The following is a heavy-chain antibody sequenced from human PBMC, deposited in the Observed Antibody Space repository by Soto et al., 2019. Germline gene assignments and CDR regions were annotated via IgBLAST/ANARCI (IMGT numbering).Heavy chain of an antibody. CDR2: MNHSGST. CDR3: ARGASDDIVVVVDAAEIIGDRGWFDP. J-gene: IGHJ5*02. D-gene: IGHD2-15*01. Sequence: ETLSLTCTVSGGSISSSDYYWSCIRQPPGKGLEWIGEMNHSGSTNYNPSLKSRVTISVDTSKNQFSLMLSSVTAADTDVYYCARGASDDIVVVVDAAEIIGDRGWFDPWGQGTLVTVSS. CDR1: GGSISSSDYY. V-gene: IGHV4-39*07.